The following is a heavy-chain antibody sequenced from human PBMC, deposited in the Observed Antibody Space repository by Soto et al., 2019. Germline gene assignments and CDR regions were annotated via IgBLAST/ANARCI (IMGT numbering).Heavy chain of an antibody. Sequence: ASVKVSCKASGYTFSTYYMHWVRQAPGQGYEWMGIINPSGGSTTYAQKFQGRVTMTRDTSTTTVYMELSSLKSEDTAVYYCARYDYHGDQFAYWGQGTLVLVSS. V-gene: IGHV1-46*01. CDR2: INPSGGST. D-gene: IGHD5-12*01. CDR3: ARYDYHGDQFAY. J-gene: IGHJ4*02. CDR1: GYTFSTYY.